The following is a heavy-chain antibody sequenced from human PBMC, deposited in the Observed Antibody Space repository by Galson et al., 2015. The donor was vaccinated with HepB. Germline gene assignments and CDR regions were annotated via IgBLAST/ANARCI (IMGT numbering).Heavy chain of an antibody. CDR1: GYTFTSYG. CDR2: ISAYNGNT. CDR3: ARGGELTYYYGSGSELLDY. Sequence: SVKVSCKASGYTFTSYGISWVRQAPGQGLEWMGWISAYNGNTNYAQKLQGRATMTTDTSTSTAYMELRSLRSDDTAVYYCARGGELTYYYGSGSELLDYWGQGTLVTVSS. V-gene: IGHV1-18*01. D-gene: IGHD3-10*01. J-gene: IGHJ4*02.